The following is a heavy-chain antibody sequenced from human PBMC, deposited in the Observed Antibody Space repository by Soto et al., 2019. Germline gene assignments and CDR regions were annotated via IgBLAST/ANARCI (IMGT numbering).Heavy chain of an antibody. CDR1: SGSVSSGTYY. D-gene: IGHD6-13*01. Sequence: SQTLSLTCTVSSGSVSSGTYYWSWIRQPPGKGLEWIAYIYYSGSTNYNPSLKSRVTISVDTSKNQFSLKLSSVTAADTAVYYCARGESSWPYYFDFWGQGTLVTVSS. J-gene: IGHJ4*02. CDR3: ARGESSWPYYFDF. V-gene: IGHV4-61*01. CDR2: IYYSGST.